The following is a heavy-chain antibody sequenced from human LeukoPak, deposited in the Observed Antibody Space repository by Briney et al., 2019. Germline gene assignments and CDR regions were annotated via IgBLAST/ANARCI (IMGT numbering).Heavy chain of an antibody. V-gene: IGHV3-30*02. CDR1: GFIFSSYG. Sequence: GGSLRLSCAASGFIFSSYGMHWVRQAPGKGLEWVAFIRYDGSNKYYADSVKGRFTISRDNSKNTLYLQMNSLRSEDTAVYYCATSTGHLGELSFPWFDPWGQGTLVTVSS. J-gene: IGHJ5*02. CDR3: ATSTGHLGELSFPWFDP. D-gene: IGHD3-16*02. CDR2: IRYDGSNK.